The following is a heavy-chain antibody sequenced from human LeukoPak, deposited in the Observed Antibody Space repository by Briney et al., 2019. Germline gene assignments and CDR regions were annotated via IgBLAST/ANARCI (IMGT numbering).Heavy chain of an antibody. Sequence: GGSLRLSCAASGFTFSNYGMSWVRQAPGNGLEWVSGISGSGGIYYADSVKGRFTIPRDNSKNTLYLQMNSLRAEDTAVYYCASSAGTPNAFDIWGQGTMVTVSS. J-gene: IGHJ3*02. V-gene: IGHV3-23*01. CDR3: ASSAGTPNAFDI. CDR2: ISGSGGI. CDR1: GFTFSNYG. D-gene: IGHD1-26*01.